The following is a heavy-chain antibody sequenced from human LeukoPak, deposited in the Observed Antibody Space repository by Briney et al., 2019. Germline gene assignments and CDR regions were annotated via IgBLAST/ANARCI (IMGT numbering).Heavy chain of an antibody. D-gene: IGHD1-26*01. CDR3: AKYTRGRNGMDV. V-gene: IGHV4-59*08. Sequence: SGGSLRLSCAASGFTFSSYWMSWIRQLPGKGLEWIGYIYYSGSTNYNPSLKSRVTISVDTSKNQFSLKLSSVTAADTAVYYCAKYTRGRNGMDVWGQGTTVTVSS. J-gene: IGHJ6*02. CDR2: IYYSGST. CDR1: GFTFSSYW.